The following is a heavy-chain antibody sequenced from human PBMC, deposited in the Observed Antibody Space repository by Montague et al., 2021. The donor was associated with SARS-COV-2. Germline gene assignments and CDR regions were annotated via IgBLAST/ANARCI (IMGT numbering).Heavy chain of an antibody. CDR2: IYYSGST. J-gene: IGHJ5*02. CDR1: GGSISSSSYY. Sequence: SETLSLTCTVSGGSISSSSYYWGWIRQPPGKGLDWIGNIYYSGSTXYNPSLKSRVTISVDTSKNQFSLKLSSVTAADTAVYYCASVRIQIWSWRWFDPWGQGTLVTVSS. D-gene: IGHD5-18*01. V-gene: IGHV4-39*01. CDR3: ASVRIQIWSWRWFDP.